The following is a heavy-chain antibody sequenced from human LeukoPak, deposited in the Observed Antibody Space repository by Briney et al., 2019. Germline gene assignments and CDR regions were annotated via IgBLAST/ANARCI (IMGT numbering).Heavy chain of an antibody. J-gene: IGHJ4*02. D-gene: IGHD3-10*01. Sequence: SETLSLTCTVSGGSISSYYWSWIRQPPGKGLEWIGYIYYSGSTNYNPSLKSRVTISVDTSKNQFSLKLSSVTAADTAVYYCARAGGYGSGSYYIRYWGQGTLVTVSS. V-gene: IGHV4-59*01. CDR2: IYYSGST. CDR1: GGSISSYY. CDR3: ARAGGYGSGSYYIRY.